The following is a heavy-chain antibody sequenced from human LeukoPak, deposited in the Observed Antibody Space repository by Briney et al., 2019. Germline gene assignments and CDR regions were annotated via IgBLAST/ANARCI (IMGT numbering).Heavy chain of an antibody. CDR2: ISTNGGST. Sequence: GGSLRLSCAASGFTFSSYAMHWVRQAPVKGLEYVSGISTNGGSTYYADSVKGRFTISRDNSKNTLYLQMGSLRAEDMAVYYCARGRDGYTSGDAFDIWGQGTLVTVSS. D-gene: IGHD5-24*01. CDR1: GFTFSSYA. V-gene: IGHV3-64*02. CDR3: ARGRDGYTSGDAFDI. J-gene: IGHJ3*02.